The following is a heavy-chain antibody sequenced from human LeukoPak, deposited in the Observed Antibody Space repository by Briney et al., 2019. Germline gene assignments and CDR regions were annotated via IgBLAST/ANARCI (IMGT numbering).Heavy chain of an antibody. J-gene: IGHJ4*02. CDR2: ISGRGDKT. D-gene: IGHD1-26*01. V-gene: IGHV3-23*01. CDR1: GLTFRNYA. CDR3: AKGIQWELPLEY. Sequence: PGGSLRLSCAASGLTFRNYAMSWVRQAPGKGLEWVSVISGRGDKTYYAGSAKGRFTISRDNSKNTLYLQMNSLRDVDTAIYYCAKGIQWELPLEYWGQGTLVTVSS.